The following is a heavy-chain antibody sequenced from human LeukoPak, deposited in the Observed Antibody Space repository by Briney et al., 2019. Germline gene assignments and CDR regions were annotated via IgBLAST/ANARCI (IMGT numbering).Heavy chain of an antibody. Sequence: SETLSLTCTVSGGSISSYYWSWIRQPPGKGLEWIGYIYYSGSTNYNPSLKSRVTISVDTSKNQFSLKLSSVTAADTAVYYCARVMGRAEYYGMDVWGQGTTVTVSS. CDR2: IYYSGST. J-gene: IGHJ6*02. CDR3: ARVMGRAEYYGMDV. CDR1: GGSISSYY. D-gene: IGHD1-14*01. V-gene: IGHV4-59*08.